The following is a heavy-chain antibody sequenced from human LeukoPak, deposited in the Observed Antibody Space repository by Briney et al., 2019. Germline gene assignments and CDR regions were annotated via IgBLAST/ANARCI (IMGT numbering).Heavy chain of an antibody. CDR3: ARDTHIVVVPAAIHSWFDP. CDR1: GGTFSSYT. J-gene: IGHJ5*02. D-gene: IGHD2-2*02. V-gene: IGHV1-69*02. CDR2: IIPILGIA. Sequence: SVKVSCKASGGTFSSYTISWVRQAPGQGLERMGRIIPILGIANYAQKFQGRVTITADKSTSTAYMELSSLRSEDTAVYYCARDTHIVVVPAAIHSWFDPWGQGTLVTVSS.